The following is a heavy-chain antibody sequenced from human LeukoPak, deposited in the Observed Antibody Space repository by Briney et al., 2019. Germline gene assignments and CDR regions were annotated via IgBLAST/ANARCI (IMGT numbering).Heavy chain of an antibody. J-gene: IGHJ4*02. Sequence: KPSETLSLTCTVSGYSISSGYYWGWIRQPPGKGLEWIGSIYHSGSTYYNPSLKSRVTISVDTSKNQFSLKLSSVTAADTAVYYCARDQGPLWFGESWGQGTLVTVSS. CDR3: ARDQGPLWFGES. CDR2: IYHSGST. D-gene: IGHD3-10*01. CDR1: GYSISSGYY. V-gene: IGHV4-38-2*02.